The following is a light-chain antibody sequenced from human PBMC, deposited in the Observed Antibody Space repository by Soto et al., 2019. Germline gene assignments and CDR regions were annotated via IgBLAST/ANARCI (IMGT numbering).Light chain of an antibody. J-gene: IGKJ1*01. CDR1: QSVSSSY. V-gene: IGKV3-20*01. CDR3: QQYGSSPWT. CDR2: GAS. Sequence: EIVLTHSPATLSLSPGERATLSCSASQSVSSSYLAWYQQKPGQAPRLLIYGASSRATGIPDRFSGSGSGTDFTLTISRLEPEDFAVYYCQQYGSSPWTFGQGTKVDNK.